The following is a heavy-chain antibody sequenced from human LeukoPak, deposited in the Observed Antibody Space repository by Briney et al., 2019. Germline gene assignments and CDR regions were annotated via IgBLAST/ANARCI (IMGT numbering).Heavy chain of an antibody. CDR3: ARSTYSSSWYGHDAFNI. CDR1: GGSFSGYY. D-gene: IGHD6-13*01. Sequence: SETLSLTCAVYGGSFSGYYWSWIRQPPGKGLEWIGEINHSGSTNYNPSLKNRVTISVDTSKNQFSLKLSSVTAADTAVYYCARSTYSSSWYGHDAFNIWGQGTMVTVSS. CDR2: INHSGST. J-gene: IGHJ3*02. V-gene: IGHV4-34*01.